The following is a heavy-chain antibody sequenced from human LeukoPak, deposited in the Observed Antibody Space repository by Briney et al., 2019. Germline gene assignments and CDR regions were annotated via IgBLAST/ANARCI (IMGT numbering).Heavy chain of an antibody. Sequence: PSETLSLTCTVSGGSISSGDYYWSWIRQPPGKGLEWIGDIYHSGSTYYNPSLKSRVTISVDTSKNQFSLKLSSVTAADTAVYYCASSIAAAGSRSAWFDPWGQGTLVTVSS. CDR3: ASSIAAAGSRSAWFDP. CDR1: GGSISSGDYY. J-gene: IGHJ5*02. V-gene: IGHV4-30-4*08. D-gene: IGHD6-13*01. CDR2: IYHSGST.